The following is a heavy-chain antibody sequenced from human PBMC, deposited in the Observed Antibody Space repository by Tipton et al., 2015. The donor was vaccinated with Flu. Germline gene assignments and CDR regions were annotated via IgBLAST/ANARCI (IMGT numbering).Heavy chain of an antibody. J-gene: IGHJ4*02. CDR2: IHRSGNT. Sequence: TLSLTCSVSGDSIGSRYYWGWIRQPPGKGLEWIGNIHRSGNTYHNPSLKSRVTISVDTSKNQFSLKLSSVTAADTAVYYCAREVGASYFDYWGQGTLVTVSS. V-gene: IGHV4-38-2*02. CDR1: GDSIGSRYY. CDR3: AREVGASYFDY. D-gene: IGHD1-26*01.